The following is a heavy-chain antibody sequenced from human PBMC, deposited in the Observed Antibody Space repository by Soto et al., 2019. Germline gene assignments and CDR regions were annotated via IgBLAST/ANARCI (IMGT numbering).Heavy chain of an antibody. D-gene: IGHD3-16*01. CDR1: GFTFSSYW. V-gene: IGHV3-74*01. J-gene: IGHJ4*02. Sequence: EVQLVESGGGVVQPGGSLTLSCAASGFTFSSYWMHWVRQAPGKGLVWVSRIKHDGSGPNYVDSVKGRLTFSRDNARNTLYLKMNSLRAEDTAVYFCVRGDGDYYDGNGYLGRHWGQGTLVTVSS. CDR3: VRGDGDYYDGNGYLGRH. CDR2: IKHDGSGP.